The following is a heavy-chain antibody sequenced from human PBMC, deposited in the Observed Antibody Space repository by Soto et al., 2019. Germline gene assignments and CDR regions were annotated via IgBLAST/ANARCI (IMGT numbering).Heavy chain of an antibody. Sequence: GASVKVSCKASGGTFSSYAISWVRQAPGQGLEWMGGIIPIFGTANYAQKFQGRVTITADESTSTAYMELSSLRSEDTAVYYCARGQGHTRRIIGIYNWFDPWGQGTLVTVSS. V-gene: IGHV1-69*13. J-gene: IGHJ5*02. CDR1: GGTFSSYA. CDR2: IIPIFGTA. D-gene: IGHD3-3*01. CDR3: ARGQGHTRRIIGIYNWFDP.